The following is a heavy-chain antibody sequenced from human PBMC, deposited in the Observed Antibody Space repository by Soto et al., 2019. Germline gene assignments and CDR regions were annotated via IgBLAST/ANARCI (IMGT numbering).Heavy chain of an antibody. CDR2: IWHDGSNK. J-gene: IGHJ4*02. CDR3: AREARHSCCDY. Sequence: QVQLVESGGGVVQPGRSLRLSCAASGFTFSSYGMHWVRQAPGKGLEWVAVIWHDGSNKYYADSVKGRFTISRHNSKNPLYVSMNSLRADVTVLYYCAREARHSCCDYWGQGTPVTVSS. D-gene: IGHD6-6*01. CDR1: GFTFSSYG. V-gene: IGHV3-33*01.